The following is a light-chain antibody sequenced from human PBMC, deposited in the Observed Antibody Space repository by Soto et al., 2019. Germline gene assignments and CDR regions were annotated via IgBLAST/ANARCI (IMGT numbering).Light chain of an antibody. CDR3: SSYASSSTLV. CDR2: EVS. V-gene: IGLV2-14*01. J-gene: IGLJ2*01. Sequence: QSALTQPASVSGSPGQSIAISCTGTSSDIGSYHYVSWYQHHPGKAPKLIIYEVSNRPSGVSDGFSGSKSGNTASLTISGLQAEEEADYYCSSYASSSTLVFGGGTKLTVL. CDR1: SSDIGSYHY.